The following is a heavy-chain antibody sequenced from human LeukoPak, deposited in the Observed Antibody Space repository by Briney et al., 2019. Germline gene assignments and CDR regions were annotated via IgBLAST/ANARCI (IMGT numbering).Heavy chain of an antibody. CDR3: ARDLRPYYDFWSGYSGVDY. CDR1: GFTLSSYW. V-gene: IGHV3-7*01. D-gene: IGHD3-3*01. J-gene: IGHJ4*02. Sequence: GGSLRLSCAASGFTLSSYWMSWVRQAPGKGLEWVANIKQDGSEKYYVDSVKGRFTISRDNAKNSLYLQMDSLRAEDTAVYYCARDLRPYYDFWSGYSGVDYWGQGTLVTVSS. CDR2: IKQDGSEK.